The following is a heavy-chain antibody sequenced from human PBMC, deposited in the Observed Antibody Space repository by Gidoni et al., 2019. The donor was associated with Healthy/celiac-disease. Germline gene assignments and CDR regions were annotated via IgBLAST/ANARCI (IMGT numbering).Heavy chain of an antibody. CDR2: ISSSSSYI. CDR3: ARDLDYYGSVDAFDI. CDR1: EFTFSSYS. Sequence: EVQLVESGGGLVKPGGSLRLSCAASEFTFSSYSRNWFRQATGKGLEWVSSISSSSSYIYYADSVKGRFTISRDNANNSLYLQMNSLRAEDTAVYYCARDLDYYGSVDAFDIWGQGTMVTVSS. V-gene: IGHV3-21*01. D-gene: IGHD3-10*01. J-gene: IGHJ3*02.